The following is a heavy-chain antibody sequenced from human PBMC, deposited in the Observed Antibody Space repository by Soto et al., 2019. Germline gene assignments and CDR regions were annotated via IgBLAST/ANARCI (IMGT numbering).Heavy chain of an antibody. D-gene: IGHD1-1*01. V-gene: IGHV3-72*01. CDR1: GFTFSDHY. CDR3: ARAEPPFQH. Sequence: EVQLVESGGGLVQPGGSLRLSCAASGFTFSDHYMDWVRQAPGKGLEWVGRSRNKANSYTTEYVASVKGRFTISRDDSRNSLYLQMNSLKTEDTAVYYCARAEPPFQHWGQGTLVTVSS. J-gene: IGHJ1*01. CDR2: SRNKANSYTT.